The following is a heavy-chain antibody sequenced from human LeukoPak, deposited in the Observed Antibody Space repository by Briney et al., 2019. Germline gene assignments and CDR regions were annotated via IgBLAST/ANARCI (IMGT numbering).Heavy chain of an antibody. J-gene: IGHJ6*02. Sequence: PSETLSLTCAVYGGSSSGYYWTWIRQPPGKGLEWIGEINDRGNVNYNPSLRSRVTMSVDTAKSQFSVKLTSVTAADTSVFYCARARGSSSGWGHYYYSLDVWGQGTTVTVSS. V-gene: IGHV4-34*01. CDR2: INDRGNV. CDR3: ARARGSSSGWGHYYYSLDV. CDR1: GGSSSGYY. D-gene: IGHD6-19*01.